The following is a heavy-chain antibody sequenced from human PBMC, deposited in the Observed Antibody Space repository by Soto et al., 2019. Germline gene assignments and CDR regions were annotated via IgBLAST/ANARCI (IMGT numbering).Heavy chain of an antibody. J-gene: IGHJ4*02. CDR2: MNPNSGNT. D-gene: IGHD4-17*01. CDR3: ARGGTTSAVFDY. CDR1: GYTFTSYD. Sequence: ASVKVSCKASGYTFTSYDINWVRQATGQGLEWMGWMNPNSGNTGYAQKFQGRVTMTRNTSTSTVYMELSSLRSEDTAVYYCARGGTTSAVFDYWGQGTLVTVSS. V-gene: IGHV1-8*01.